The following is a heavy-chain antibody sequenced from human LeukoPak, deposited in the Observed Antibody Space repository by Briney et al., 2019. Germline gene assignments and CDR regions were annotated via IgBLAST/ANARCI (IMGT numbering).Heavy chain of an antibody. D-gene: IGHD6-19*01. CDR3: AITGYSSGWVHDY. CDR1: GGSFSGYY. V-gene: IGHV4-34*01. CDR2: INHSGST. Sequence: SETLSLTCAVYGGSFSGYYWSWIRQPPGKGLEWIGVINHSGSTNYNPSLKSRVTISVDTSKNQFSLKLSSVTAADTAVYYCAITGYSSGWVHDYWGQGTLVTVSS. J-gene: IGHJ4*02.